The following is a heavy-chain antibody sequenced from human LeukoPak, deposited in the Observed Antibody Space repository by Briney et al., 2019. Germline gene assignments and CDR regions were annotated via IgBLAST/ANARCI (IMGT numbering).Heavy chain of an antibody. CDR2: VNPNSGGT. Sequence: ASVKVSCKASGYTFTGYYMHWVRQAPGQGLEWMGWVNPNSGGTNYAQKFQGRVTMTRDTSISTAYMELSRLRSDDTAVYYCARDVSVGSSSWYRDAFDIWGQGTMVTVSS. CDR3: ARDVSVGSSSWYRDAFDI. D-gene: IGHD6-13*01. CDR1: GYTFTGYY. V-gene: IGHV1-2*02. J-gene: IGHJ3*02.